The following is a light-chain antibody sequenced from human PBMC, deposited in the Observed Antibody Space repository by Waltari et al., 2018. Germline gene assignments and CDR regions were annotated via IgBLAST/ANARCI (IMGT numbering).Light chain of an antibody. CDR3: AAWDVSLNGPV. Sequence: QSVLTQPPSVSGTPGQRVTISCSGGTSNIGSNSVNWYHQLPGTAPNLLIYPDNQRPSGVPDRFSASKSGTSASLAISGLQSEDEADYYCAAWDVSLNGPVFGGGTKLTVL. J-gene: IGLJ2*01. V-gene: IGLV1-44*01. CDR2: PDN. CDR1: TSNIGSNS.